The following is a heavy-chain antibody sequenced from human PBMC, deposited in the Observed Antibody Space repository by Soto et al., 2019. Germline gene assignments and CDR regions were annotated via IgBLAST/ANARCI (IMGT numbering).Heavy chain of an antibody. Sequence: EVQLVEAGGGLVQSGGSLRLSCEASGFSFITYWMNWVRQAPGKGLGWLASIKEDGSEKQYVDSVKGRFTISRDNAKNSLYLQMNSLSEEDTAVYYCVRAISGSFALWGQGTLVIVSS. D-gene: IGHD3-9*01. CDR1: GFSFITYW. J-gene: IGHJ4*02. CDR2: IKEDGSEK. CDR3: VRAISGSFAL. V-gene: IGHV3-7*04.